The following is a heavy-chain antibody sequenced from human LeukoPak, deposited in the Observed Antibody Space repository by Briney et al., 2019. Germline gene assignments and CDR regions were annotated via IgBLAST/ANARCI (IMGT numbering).Heavy chain of an antibody. V-gene: IGHV4-39*07. CDR3: ARDGNFGVAAYYMDV. CDR1: GGSISSSSYY. J-gene: IGHJ6*03. Sequence: SETLSLTCTVSGGSISSSSYYWGWIRQPPGKGPEWIGSIYYSGSTYYNPSLKSRVTISVDTSKNQFSLKLSSVTAADTAVYYCARDGNFGVAAYYMDVWGKGTTVTVSS. CDR2: IYYSGST. D-gene: IGHD3-3*02.